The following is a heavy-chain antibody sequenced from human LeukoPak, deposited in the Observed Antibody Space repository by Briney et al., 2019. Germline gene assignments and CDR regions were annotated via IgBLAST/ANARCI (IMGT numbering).Heavy chain of an antibody. D-gene: IGHD5/OR15-5a*01. CDR3: ARDRWRSGVYEGDFDY. V-gene: IGHV3-48*03. CDR1: GFSFSNRE. J-gene: IGHJ4*02. CDR2: IDATGNII. Sequence: PGGSLRLSCAASGFSFSNREMNWVRQAPGKGLEWLSYIDATGNIIYYADSVKGRFTISRDNAKNSLYLQMNSLRVEDTAVYYCARDRWRSGVYEGDFDYWGQGTLVTVSS.